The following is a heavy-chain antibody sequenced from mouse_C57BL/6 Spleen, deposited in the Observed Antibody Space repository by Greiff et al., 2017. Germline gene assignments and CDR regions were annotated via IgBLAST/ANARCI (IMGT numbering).Heavy chain of an antibody. CDR3: ALRWGPTYYAIDY. J-gene: IGHJ4*01. CDR1: GYTFTSYW. CDR2: IHPSDSDT. V-gene: IGHV1-74*01. D-gene: IGHD1-1*02. Sequence: QVQLKQPGAELVKPGASVKVSCKASGYTFTSYWMHWVKQRPGQGLEWIGRIHPSDSDTKYTQKFTGKATLTVDKSSSPAYMQLSSLTSEDSAVYDSALRWGPTYYAIDYCGQGTSGTVSS.